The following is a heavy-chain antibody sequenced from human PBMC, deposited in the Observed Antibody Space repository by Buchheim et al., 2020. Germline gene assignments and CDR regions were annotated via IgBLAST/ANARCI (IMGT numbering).Heavy chain of an antibody. D-gene: IGHD7-27*01. V-gene: IGHV3-7*01. CDR1: GSPDYRDHW. Sequence: EVQLVESGGGLVQPGGSLRLSCAASGSPDYRDHWMAWVRQAPGKGLEWVANVMQDGNARYYVDSVKGRFTISRDNDRNSVSLQMTSLRVEDTAVYYCATIRWPNWFAYWGQGTL. J-gene: IGHJ4*02. CDR3: ATIRWPNWFAY. CDR2: VMQDGNAR.